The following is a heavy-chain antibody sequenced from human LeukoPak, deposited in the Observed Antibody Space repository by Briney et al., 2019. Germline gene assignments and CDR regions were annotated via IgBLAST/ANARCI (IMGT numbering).Heavy chain of an antibody. CDR2: INHSGST. V-gene: IGHV4-34*01. D-gene: IGHD6-19*01. Sequence: SETLSLTCAVYGGSFSGYYWSWIRQPPGKGLEWVGEINHSGSTNYNPSLKSRVTISVDTSKNQFSLKLSSVTAADTAVYYCARHPRGLAVAGYYFDYWGQGTLVTISS. CDR1: GGSFSGYY. J-gene: IGHJ4*02. CDR3: ARHPRGLAVAGYYFDY.